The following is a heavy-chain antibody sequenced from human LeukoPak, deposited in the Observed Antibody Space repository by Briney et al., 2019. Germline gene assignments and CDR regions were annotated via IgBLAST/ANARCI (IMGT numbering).Heavy chain of an antibody. CDR2: IYYSGST. J-gene: IGHJ4*02. D-gene: IGHD2-2*01. CDR1: GGSISSGDYY. Sequence: NPSETLSLTCTVSGGSISSGDYYWSWIRQPPGKGLEWIGYIYYSGSTYYNPSLKSRVTISVDTSKNQFSLKLSSVTAADTAVYYCARVGGICSSTSCSNYFDYWGQGTLVTVSS. CDR3: ARVGGICSSTSCSNYFDY. V-gene: IGHV4-30-4*08.